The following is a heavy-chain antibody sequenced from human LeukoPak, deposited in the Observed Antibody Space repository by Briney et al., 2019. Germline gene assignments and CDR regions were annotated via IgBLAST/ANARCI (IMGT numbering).Heavy chain of an antibody. CDR1: GFTFSAYG. D-gene: IGHD2-15*01. V-gene: IGHV3-33*06. CDR3: AKDGPEIVNAYYYYMDV. Sequence: GRSLRLSCAASGFTFSAYGMHWVRQAPGKGLEWVAIIWYDGGNKYYADSVKGRFTISRDNSKNTLFLQMNSLRVEDTAVYYCAKDGPEIVNAYYYYMDVWGKGTTVNVSS. CDR2: IWYDGGNK. J-gene: IGHJ6*03.